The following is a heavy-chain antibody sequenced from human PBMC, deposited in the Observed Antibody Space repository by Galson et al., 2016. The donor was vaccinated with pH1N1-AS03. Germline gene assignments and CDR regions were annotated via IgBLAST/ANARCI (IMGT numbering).Heavy chain of an antibody. D-gene: IGHD2-15*01. V-gene: IGHV1-18*04. CDR2: ISPYNGNT. CDR3: ARAAPFDP. J-gene: IGHJ5*02. Sequence: SVTVSCKASGYTFPNFGMSWVRQAPGQGLEWMGWISPYNGNTQYAQRLEGRVTMTTDTSTNTAYLELRSLTYDDTAVYYCARAAPFDPWGHGTLVIVSS. CDR1: GYTFPNFG.